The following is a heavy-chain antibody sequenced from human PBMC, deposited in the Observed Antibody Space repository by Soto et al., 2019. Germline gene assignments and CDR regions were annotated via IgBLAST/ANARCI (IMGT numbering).Heavy chain of an antibody. D-gene: IGHD2-15*01. J-gene: IGHJ5*02. V-gene: IGHV4-34*01. CDR3: ARRTVGLLLYSWFDP. CDR2: INHSGST. Sequence: SETLSLTCAVYGGSFSGYYWSWIRQPPGKGLEWIGEINHSGSTNYNPSLRSRVTISVDTSKNQFSLKLSSVTAADTAVYYCARRTVGLLLYSWFDPWGQGTMVTVYS. CDR1: GGSFSGYY.